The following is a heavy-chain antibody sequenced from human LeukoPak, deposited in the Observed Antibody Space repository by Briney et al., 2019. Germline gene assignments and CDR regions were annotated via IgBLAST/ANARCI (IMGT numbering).Heavy chain of an antibody. J-gene: IGHJ3*02. CDR1: GYTFTSYD. D-gene: IGHD3-3*01. CDR2: MNPNSGNT. CDR3: ARGQYHSFYYDFWSGYSDAFDI. Sequence: ASVKVSCKASGYTFTSYDINWVRQATGQGLEWMGWMNPNSGNTGYAQKFQGRVTITRNTSISTAYMELRSLRSEDTAVYYCARGQYHSFYYDFWSGYSDAFDIWGQGTMVTVSS. V-gene: IGHV1-8*03.